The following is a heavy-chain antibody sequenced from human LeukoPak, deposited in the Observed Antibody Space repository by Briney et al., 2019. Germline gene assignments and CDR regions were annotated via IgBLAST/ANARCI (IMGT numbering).Heavy chain of an antibody. CDR3: ATGRIVKPAAPTYMDV. Sequence: GASVKVSCKASGYTFTSYDINWVRQATGQGLEWMGGFDPEDGETIYAQKFQGRVTMTEDTSTDTAYMELSSLRSEDTAVYYCATGRIVKPAAPTYMDVWGKGTTVTVSS. CDR2: FDPEDGET. D-gene: IGHD2-2*01. CDR1: GYTFTSYD. V-gene: IGHV1-24*01. J-gene: IGHJ6*03.